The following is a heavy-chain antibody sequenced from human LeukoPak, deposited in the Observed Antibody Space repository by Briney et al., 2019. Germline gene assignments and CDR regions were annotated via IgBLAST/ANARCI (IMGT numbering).Heavy chain of an antibody. CDR2: IYPGDSDT. J-gene: IGHJ3*02. CDR1: GYSFTSYW. V-gene: IGHV5-51*01. CDR3: ARLRVRYFDWPADAFDI. Sequence: GESLKISCKGSGYSFTSYWIGWVRQLPGKGLEWMGIIYPGDSDTRYSPSFQGQVTISADKSISTAYLQWSSLKASDTAMYYCARLRVRYFDWPADAFDIWGQGTMVTVSS. D-gene: IGHD3-9*01.